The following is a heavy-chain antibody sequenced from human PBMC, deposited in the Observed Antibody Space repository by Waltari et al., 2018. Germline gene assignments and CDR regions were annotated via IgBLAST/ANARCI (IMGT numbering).Heavy chain of an antibody. V-gene: IGHV3-21*01. CDR3: ASGYSSSSLDY. D-gene: IGHD6-6*01. Sequence: EVQLVESGGGLVQPGGSLSLSCAASGFTFSIYNMNWGRQAPGKGLEWVSSISASSTYIYYADSMKGRFTISRDNAKNSLYLQMNSLRAEDTAVYYCASGYSSSSLDYWGQGTLVTVSS. CDR1: GFTFSIYN. CDR2: ISASSTYI. J-gene: IGHJ4*02.